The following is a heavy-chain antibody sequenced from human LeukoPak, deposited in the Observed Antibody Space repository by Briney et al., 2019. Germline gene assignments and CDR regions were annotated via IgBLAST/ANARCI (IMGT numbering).Heavy chain of an antibody. CDR2: ISSSGSTI. D-gene: IGHD5-24*01. J-gene: IGHJ6*03. V-gene: IGHV3-48*03. CDR3: ARFRDYYYYYMDV. Sequence: GGSLRLSCAASGFTFSSYEMNWVRQAPGKGLEWVSYISSSGSTIYYADSVKGRFTISRDNAKNSLYLQMNSLRAEDTAVYYCARFRDYYYYYMDVWGKGTTVTVSS. CDR1: GFTFSSYE.